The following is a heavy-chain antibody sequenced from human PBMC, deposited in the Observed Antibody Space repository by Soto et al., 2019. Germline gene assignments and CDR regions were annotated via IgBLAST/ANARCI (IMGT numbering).Heavy chain of an antibody. CDR3: ARAESAGALRNWFDP. CDR1: GGSVSSGSYY. V-gene: IGHV4-61*01. J-gene: IGHJ5*02. CDR2: ISDSGTT. Sequence: QVQLQESGPGLVKPSETMSLTCTVSGGSVSSGSYYWNWIRQPPGKGLEWIGFISDSGTTNYNPSIRGRVTISVDTSKNQFSLKLSSVTAADTAVYYGARAESAGALRNWFDPWGQGTQVTVSS. D-gene: IGHD1-26*01.